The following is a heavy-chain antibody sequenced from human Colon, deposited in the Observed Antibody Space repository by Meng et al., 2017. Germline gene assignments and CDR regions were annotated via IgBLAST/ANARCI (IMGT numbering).Heavy chain of an antibody. V-gene: IGHV4-61*08. CDR2: ARIDYANT. CDR3: ARDYWGSLDF. Sequence: QVQLEESGPGLVRPSDTLSLTCAVSGAAVRRPDHQWGWVRQPPGKGLEWIGYARIDYANTNYNPSLKSRVNVSLDTSKNQFSLNVRSVTAADTAVYYCARDYWGSLDFWGQGILVTVSS. CDR1: GAAVRRPDHQ. D-gene: IGHD3-16*01. J-gene: IGHJ4*02.